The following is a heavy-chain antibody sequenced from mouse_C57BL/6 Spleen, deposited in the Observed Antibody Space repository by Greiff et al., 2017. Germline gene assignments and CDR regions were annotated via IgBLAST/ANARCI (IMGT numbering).Heavy chain of an antibody. Sequence: VQLKESGAELVRPGASVKLSCTASGFNIKDDYMHWVKQRPEQGLEWIGWIDPENGDTESASKFQGKATITADTSSNTAYLQLSSLTSEDTAVYYCTTNYYGSSFYAMDYWGQGTSVTVSS. CDR3: TTNYYGSSFYAMDY. D-gene: IGHD1-1*01. J-gene: IGHJ4*01. V-gene: IGHV14-4*01. CDR1: GFNIKDDY. CDR2: IDPENGDT.